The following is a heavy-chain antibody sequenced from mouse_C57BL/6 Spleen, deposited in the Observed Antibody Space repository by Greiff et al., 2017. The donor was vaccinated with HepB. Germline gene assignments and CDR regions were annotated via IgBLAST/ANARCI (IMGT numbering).Heavy chain of an antibody. CDR2: INPSNGGT. V-gene: IGHV1-53*01. CDR3: ARKDGYYDYFDY. Sequence: QVQLQQSGTELVKPGASVKLSCKASGYTFTSYWMHWVKQRPGQGLEWIGNINPSNGGTNYNEKFKSKATLTVDKSSSTAYMQLSSLTSEDSAVYYCARKDGYYDYFDYWGQGTTLTVSS. CDR1: GYTFTSYW. J-gene: IGHJ2*01. D-gene: IGHD2-3*01.